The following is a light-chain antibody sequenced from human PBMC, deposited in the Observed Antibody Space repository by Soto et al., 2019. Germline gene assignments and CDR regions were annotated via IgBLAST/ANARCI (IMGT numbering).Light chain of an antibody. J-gene: IGKJ5*01. CDR2: AAS. CDR1: ESINRH. V-gene: IGKV1-39*01. Sequence: DIQMTQSPSSLSASVGDRVTITCRASESINRHLNWYQQQPGRAPKLLIYAASSLQNGVPSRFXGGGSGTDFTLIITNLQPEDFATYYCHQSYTALSITFGQGTRLEMK. CDR3: HQSYTALSIT.